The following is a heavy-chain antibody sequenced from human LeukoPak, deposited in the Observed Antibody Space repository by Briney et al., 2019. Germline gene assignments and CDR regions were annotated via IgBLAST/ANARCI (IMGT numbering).Heavy chain of an antibody. V-gene: IGHV4-4*07. Sequence: SEPVSLTCTLSGRSLNGNYWSWIRQPAGKALEWIGHVFTSESSNYNPSLEGRVTMPVATSRNQFSLKLSSVTAADTAVYYCAGNFGDYIRRRYYVYDMDVWGQGT. CDR2: VFTSESS. J-gene: IGHJ6*02. D-gene: IGHD4-17*01. CDR3: AGNFGDYIRRRYYVYDMDV. CDR1: GRSLNGNY.